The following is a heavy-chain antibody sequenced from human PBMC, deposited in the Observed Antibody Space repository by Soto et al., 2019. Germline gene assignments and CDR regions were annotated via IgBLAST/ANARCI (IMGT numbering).Heavy chain of an antibody. CDR3: AKDVAVVVAASYGLDY. CDR1: GFTFSSYG. Sequence: GGSLRLSCAASGFTFSSYGMHWVRQAPGKGLEWVAVISYDGSNKYYADSVKGRFTISRDNSKNTLYLQMNSLRAEDTAVYYCAKDVAVVVAASYGLDYWGQGTLVTVYS. CDR2: ISYDGSNK. J-gene: IGHJ4*02. V-gene: IGHV3-30*18. D-gene: IGHD2-15*01.